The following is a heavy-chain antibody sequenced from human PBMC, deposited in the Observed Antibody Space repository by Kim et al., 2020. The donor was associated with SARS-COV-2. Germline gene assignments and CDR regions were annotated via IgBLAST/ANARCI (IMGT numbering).Heavy chain of an antibody. D-gene: IGHD3-10*01. V-gene: IGHV1-69*02. Sequence: SVKVSCKASGGTFSSYTISWVRQAPGQGLGWMGRIIPILDIPNYAQKFQGRVTITADKSTSTAYMELSSLRSEDTAVYYCARLMVREVMHLNYYGMDVWGQGTTITVSS. J-gene: IGHJ6*02. CDR2: IIPILDIP. CDR1: GGTFSSYT. CDR3: ARLMVREVMHLNYYGMDV.